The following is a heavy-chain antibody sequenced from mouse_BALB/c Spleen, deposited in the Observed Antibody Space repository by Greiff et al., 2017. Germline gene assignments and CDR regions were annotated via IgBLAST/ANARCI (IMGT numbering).Heavy chain of an antibody. CDR2: IDPANGNT. CDR1: GFNIKDTY. D-gene: IGHD2-4*01. V-gene: IGHV14-3*02. Sequence: VQLQQSGAEVVKPGASVKLSCTASGFNIKDTYMHWVKQRPEQGLEWIGRIDPANGNTKYDPKFQGKATITADTSSNTAYLQLSSLTSEDTAVYYCARDDYDPYWGQGTLVTVSA. CDR3: ARDDYDPY. J-gene: IGHJ3*01.